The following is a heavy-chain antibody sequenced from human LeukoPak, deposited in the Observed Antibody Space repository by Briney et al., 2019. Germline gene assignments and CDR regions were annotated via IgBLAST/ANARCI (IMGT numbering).Heavy chain of an antibody. CDR2: ISGSGGAT. J-gene: IGHJ4*02. CDR3: ATPRAMSTRDFDH. Sequence: PGGSLRLSCAASGFTFSNYDMTWVRQAPGRGLEWVSGISGSGGATYSAGSVKGRFTISRDNFKNTLYLQMNSLRAEDTAVYYCATPRAMSTRDFDHWGQGTLVTVSS. V-gene: IGHV3-23*01. CDR1: GFTFSNYD. D-gene: IGHD1-1*01.